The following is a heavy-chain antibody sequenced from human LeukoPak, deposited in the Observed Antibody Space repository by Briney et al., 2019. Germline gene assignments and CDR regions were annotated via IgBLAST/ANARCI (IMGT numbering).Heavy chain of an antibody. V-gene: IGHV3-73*01. CDR3: TYTSSSGVVY. CDR1: GFTFSVSA. CDR2: IRNKANNYAT. J-gene: IGHJ4*02. Sequence: GGSLKLSCAASGFTFSVSAMYWVRQASGKGLEWIGRIRNKANNYATAYAASVKGRFTISREDSKNTAYLQMNGLKTEDTAVYYCTYTSSSGVVYWGQGTLVTVSS. D-gene: IGHD6-6*01.